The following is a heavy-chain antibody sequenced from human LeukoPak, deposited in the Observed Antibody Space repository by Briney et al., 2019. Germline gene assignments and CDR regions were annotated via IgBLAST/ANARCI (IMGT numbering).Heavy chain of an antibody. V-gene: IGHV3-74*01. D-gene: IGHD3-10*01. CDR1: RFTFSSYW. CDR2: INSDGSST. Sequence: GGSLRLSCAASRFTFSSYWMHWVRQAPGKGLVWVSRINSDGSSTSYADSVKGRFTISRDNAKNTLYLQMNSLRAEDTAVYYCARNVGYYGSGSYSWGQGTLVTVSS. J-gene: IGHJ4*02. CDR3: ARNVGYYGSGSYS.